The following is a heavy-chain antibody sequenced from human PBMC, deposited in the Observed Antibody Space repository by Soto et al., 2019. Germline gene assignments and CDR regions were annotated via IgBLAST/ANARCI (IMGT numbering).Heavy chain of an antibody. J-gene: IGHJ6*02. D-gene: IGHD5-12*01. Sequence: SETLSLTCTVSGGSISSGGYYWSWIRQHPGKGLEWIGYIYYSGSTYYNPSLKSRVTISVDTSKNQFSLKLSSVTAADTAVYYCARATTIYYYYGMDVWGQGTTVTVSS. V-gene: IGHV4-31*03. CDR1: GGSISSGGYY. CDR2: IYYSGST. CDR3: ARATTIYYYYGMDV.